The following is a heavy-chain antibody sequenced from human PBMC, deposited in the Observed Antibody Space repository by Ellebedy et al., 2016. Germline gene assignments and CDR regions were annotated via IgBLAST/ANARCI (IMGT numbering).Heavy chain of an antibody. CDR2: ISSNGDRT. CDR3: RQGHYFDQ. J-gene: IGHJ4*02. V-gene: IGHV3-64D*08. CDR1: GFTFSMYA. Sequence: GESLKISXSASGFTFSMYAMHWVRQAPGKGLEYVSGISSNGDRTYYADSVKGRFTISRDNSKNTLYLQMNNLRVDDTALYYCRQGHYFDQWGQGALVTVSS.